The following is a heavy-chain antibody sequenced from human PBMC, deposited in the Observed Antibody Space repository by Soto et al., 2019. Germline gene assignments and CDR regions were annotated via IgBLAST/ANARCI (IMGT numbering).Heavy chain of an antibody. Sequence: QVKLVQSGAEVKKPGASVKVSCKASGYTFTNYGINWVRQAPGLGLEWMGWISAYNGNTKVAQNLQGRVTMTTDTSTSTAYMELRSLKFDDTAVYYCARGGSSWSAEYFQHWGQGTLLAVSS. J-gene: IGHJ1*01. CDR1: GYTFTNYG. CDR3: ARGGSSWSAEYFQH. V-gene: IGHV1-18*01. CDR2: ISAYNGNT. D-gene: IGHD6-13*01.